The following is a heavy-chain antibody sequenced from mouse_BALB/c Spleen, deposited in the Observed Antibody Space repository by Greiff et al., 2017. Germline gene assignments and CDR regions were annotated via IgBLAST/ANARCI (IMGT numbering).Heavy chain of an antibody. Sequence: ESGPGLVKPSQSLSLTCTVTGYSITSDYAWNWIRQFPGNKLEWMGYISYSGSTSYNPSLKSRISITRDTSKNQFFLQLNSVTTEDTATYYCARYGNLFAYWGQGTLVTVSA. D-gene: IGHD2-1*01. V-gene: IGHV3-2*02. CDR2: ISYSGST. J-gene: IGHJ3*01. CDR1: GYSITSDYA. CDR3: ARYGNLFAY.